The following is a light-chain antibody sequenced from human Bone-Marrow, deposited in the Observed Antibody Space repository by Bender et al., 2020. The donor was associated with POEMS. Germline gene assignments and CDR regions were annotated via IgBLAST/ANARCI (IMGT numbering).Light chain of an antibody. J-gene: IGLJ1*01. Sequence: QSALTQPASVAGSPGQSITISCTGSSSNIGAGYDVHWYQQLPGTAPKLLIYGNSNRPSGVPDRFSGSKSGNTASLIVSGLQAEDEADYYCSSYASTNYYYVFGTGTKVTVL. CDR2: GNS. CDR3: SSYASTNYYYV. V-gene: IGLV1-40*01. CDR1: SSNIGAGYD.